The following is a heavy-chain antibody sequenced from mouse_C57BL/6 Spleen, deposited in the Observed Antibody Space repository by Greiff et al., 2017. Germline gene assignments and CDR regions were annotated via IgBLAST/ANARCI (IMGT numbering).Heavy chain of an antibody. Sequence: EVHLVESGGGLVKPGGSLKLSCAASGFTFSDYGMHWVRQAPEKGLEWVAYISSGSSTIYYADTVKGRFTISRDNAKNTLFLQMTSLRSEDTAMYYCARHYYGSRYFFYYGGQGTTLTVSS. J-gene: IGHJ2*01. V-gene: IGHV5-17*01. CDR3: ARHYYGSRYFFYY. CDR1: GFTFSDYG. CDR2: ISSGSSTI. D-gene: IGHD1-1*01.